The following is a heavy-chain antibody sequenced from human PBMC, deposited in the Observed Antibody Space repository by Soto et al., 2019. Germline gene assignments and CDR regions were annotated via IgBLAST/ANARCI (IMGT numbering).Heavy chain of an antibody. CDR1: GGTFSSYA. CDR3: ARDETYSNYDDYYYYVMDV. J-gene: IGHJ6*02. CDR2: IIPIFGTA. V-gene: IGHV1-69*01. D-gene: IGHD4-4*01. Sequence: QVQLVQSGAEVKKPGSSVKVSWKASGGTFSSYAISWVRQAPGQGLEWMGGIIPIFGTANYAQKFQGRVTITADESTSTAYMELSSLRSEDTAVYYCARDETYSNYDDYYYYVMDVWGQGTTVTVSS.